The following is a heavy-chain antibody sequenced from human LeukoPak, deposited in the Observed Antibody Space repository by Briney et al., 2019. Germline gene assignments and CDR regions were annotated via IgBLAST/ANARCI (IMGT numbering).Heavy chain of an antibody. J-gene: IGHJ4*02. CDR3: ARSGSSFLFDY. D-gene: IGHD1-26*01. CDR1: GYSISSGYY. CDR2: IYHSGST. V-gene: IGHV4-38-2*01. Sequence: SETLSLTCAVSGYSISSGYYWGWIRQPPGKGLEWIGSIYHSGSTYYNPSLKSRVTISVDTSKNPFSLKLSSVTAADTAVYYCARSGSSFLFDYWGQGTLVTVSS.